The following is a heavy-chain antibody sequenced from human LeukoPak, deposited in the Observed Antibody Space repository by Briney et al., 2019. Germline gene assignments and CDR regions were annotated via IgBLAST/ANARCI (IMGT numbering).Heavy chain of an antibody. J-gene: IGHJ4*02. CDR3: ASHPRADY. Sequence: GGSLRLSCAASGFTFSSYGMHWVRQAPGKGLEWVAVISYDGSNKYYADSVKGRFTISRDNSKNTLYLQMNSLRAEDTAVYYCASHPRADYWGQGTLVTVSS. CDR2: ISYDGSNK. V-gene: IGHV3-30*03. CDR1: GFTFSSYG.